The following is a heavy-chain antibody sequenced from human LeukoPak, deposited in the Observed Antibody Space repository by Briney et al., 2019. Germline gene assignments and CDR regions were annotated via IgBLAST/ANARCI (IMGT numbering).Heavy chain of an antibody. V-gene: IGHV3-7*01. Sequence: GSLRLSCAASGFTFSSYWMNWVRLAPGKGLEWVANIKQDGSEKHYVDSVKGRFTISRDNAKNSVYLQMNSLRAEDTAVYYCAGAGDDFWSAYHFDYWGQGTLVTVSS. J-gene: IGHJ4*02. D-gene: IGHD3-3*01. CDR2: IKQDGSEK. CDR1: GFTFSSYW. CDR3: AGAGDDFWSAYHFDY.